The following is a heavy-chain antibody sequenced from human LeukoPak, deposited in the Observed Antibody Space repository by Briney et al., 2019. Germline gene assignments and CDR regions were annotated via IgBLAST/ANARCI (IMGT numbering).Heavy chain of an antibody. V-gene: IGHV3-66*01. D-gene: IGHD3-16*01. CDR1: GFTVSSNY. Sequence: GGSLRLSCAASGFTVSSNYMSWVRQAPGKGLEWVSVIYSGGSTYYADSVTGRFTISRDNSKNTLYLQMNSLRAEDTAVYYCARGRRGNYFDYWGQGTLVTVSS. J-gene: IGHJ4*02. CDR3: ARGRRGNYFDY. CDR2: IYSGGST.